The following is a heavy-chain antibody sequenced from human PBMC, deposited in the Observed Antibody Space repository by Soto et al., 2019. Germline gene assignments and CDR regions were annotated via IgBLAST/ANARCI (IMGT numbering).Heavy chain of an antibody. CDR2: INAGNGNT. CDR3: ARVHRLRDGYNPLDY. V-gene: IGHV1-3*01. CDR1: GDTVTSYA. D-gene: IGHD5-12*01. Sequence: KASGDTVTSYAMHWLRQAKGQRLEWMGWINAGNGNTKYSQKFQGRVTITRDTSASTAYMELSSLRSEDTAVYYCARVHRLRDGYNPLDYWGQGTLVTVSS. J-gene: IGHJ4*02.